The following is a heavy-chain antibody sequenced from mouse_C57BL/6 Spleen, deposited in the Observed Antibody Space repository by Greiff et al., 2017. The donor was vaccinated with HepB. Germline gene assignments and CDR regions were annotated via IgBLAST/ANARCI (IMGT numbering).Heavy chain of an antibody. Sequence: EVQLQQSGPELVKPGASVKISCKASGYTFTDYYMNWVKQSHGKSLEWIGDINPNNGGTSYNQKLKGKATLTVDKSSSTAYIELRSLTSEDSAVYYCARRPITRTVDVWGTGTTVTVSS. CDR3: ARRPITRTVDV. CDR1: GYTFTDYY. J-gene: IGHJ1*03. V-gene: IGHV1-26*01. CDR2: INPNNGGT. D-gene: IGHD1-1*01.